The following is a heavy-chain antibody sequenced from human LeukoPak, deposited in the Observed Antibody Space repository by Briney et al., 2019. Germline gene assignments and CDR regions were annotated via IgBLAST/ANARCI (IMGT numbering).Heavy chain of an antibody. CDR2: ISPGGGTT. D-gene: IGHD3-10*01. CDR1: GFAFGSEA. V-gene: IGHV3-23*01. CDR3: AKALVRGVNGDY. Sequence: GGSLRLSCAVSGFAFGSEAMSWVRQSPARGLEWVASISPGGGTTYYADYVKGRFTISRDNSKNTLYLQMNSLRAEDTAVYYCAKALVRGVNGDYWGQGTLVTVSS. J-gene: IGHJ4*02.